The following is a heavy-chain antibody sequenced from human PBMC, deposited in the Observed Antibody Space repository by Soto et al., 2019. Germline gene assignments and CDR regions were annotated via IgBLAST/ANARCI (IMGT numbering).Heavy chain of an antibody. J-gene: IGHJ6*02. CDR2: IYPGDSDT. Sequence: GESLKISCKGSGYSFTSYWIGWVRQMPGKGLEWMGIIYPGDSDTRYSPSFQGQVTISADKSISTAYLQWSSLKASDTAMYYCARARFWQSSRNPYYYGMDVWGQGTTVTVSS. CDR3: ARARFWQSSRNPYYYGMDV. D-gene: IGHD6-13*01. CDR1: GYSFTSYW. V-gene: IGHV5-51*01.